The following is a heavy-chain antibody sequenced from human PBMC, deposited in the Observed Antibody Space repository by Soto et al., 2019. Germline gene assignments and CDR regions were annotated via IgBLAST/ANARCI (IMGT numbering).Heavy chain of an antibody. CDR1: GFTFSSYA. J-gene: IGHJ6*02. D-gene: IGHD6-13*01. V-gene: IGHV3-23*01. CDR3: AKVRQQLAGDYYYGMDV. CDR2: ISGSGGST. Sequence: PGGSLRLSCAASGFTFSSYAMSWGRQAPGKGLEWVSAISGSGGSTYYADSVKGRFTISRDNSKNTLYLQMNSLRAEDTAVYYCAKVRQQLAGDYYYGMDVWGQGTTVTVSS.